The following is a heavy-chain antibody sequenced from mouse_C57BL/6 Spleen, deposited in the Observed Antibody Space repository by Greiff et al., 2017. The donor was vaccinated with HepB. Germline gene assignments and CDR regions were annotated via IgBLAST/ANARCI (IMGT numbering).Heavy chain of an antibody. CDR2: ISDGGSYT. CDR1: GFTFSSYA. D-gene: IGHD6-1*01. Sequence: QEVESGGGLVKPGGSLKLSCAASGFTFSSYAMSWVRQTPEKRLEWVATISDGGSYTYYPDNVKGRFTISRDNAKNNLYLQMSHLKTEDTAMYYCARDPTTGGWYFDVWGTGTTVTVSS. CDR3: ARDPTTGGWYFDV. J-gene: IGHJ1*03. V-gene: IGHV5-4*01.